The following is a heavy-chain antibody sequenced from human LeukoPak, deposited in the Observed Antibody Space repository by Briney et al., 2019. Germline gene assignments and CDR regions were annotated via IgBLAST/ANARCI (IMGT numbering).Heavy chain of an antibody. CDR3: ARRCSSTSCKGAFDI. CDR1: GGSISNYY. D-gene: IGHD2-2*01. V-gene: IGHV4-59*01. J-gene: IGHJ3*02. Sequence: SETLSLTCTVSGGSISNYYWSWIRQPPGKGLEGIGYIYYSGSTNYNPSLKSRVTISVDTSKNQFSLKLSSLTAADTAVYYCARRCSSTSCKGAFDIWGQGTMVTVSS. CDR2: IYYSGST.